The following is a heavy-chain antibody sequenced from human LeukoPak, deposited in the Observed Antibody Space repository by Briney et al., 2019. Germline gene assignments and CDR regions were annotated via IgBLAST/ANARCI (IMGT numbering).Heavy chain of an antibody. CDR2: IYYSGST. J-gene: IGHJ6*02. CDR3: ARDYYDSSGYGYYGMDV. D-gene: IGHD3-22*01. CDR1: GGSFSGYY. Sequence: SETLSLTCAVYGGSFSGYYWSWIRQPPGKGLEWIGYIYYSGSTNYNPSLKSRVTISVDTSKNQFSLKLSSVTAADTAVYYCARDYYDSSGYGYYGMDVWGQGTTVTVSS. V-gene: IGHV4-59*01.